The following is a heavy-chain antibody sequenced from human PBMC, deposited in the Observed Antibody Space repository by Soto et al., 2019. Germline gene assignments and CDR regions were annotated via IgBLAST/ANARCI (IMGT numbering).Heavy chain of an antibody. V-gene: IGHV4-39*01. CDR2: IHHSGST. Sequence: SETLSLTCTVSGASISSSSYSWGWIRQPPGKGLEWIGNIHHSGSTYYNPSLKSRVTISVDTSKDQFSLKLSSVTAADTAVYYCARHIFTTVVRGFLITFDQYRGMDVWGQGTTVT. J-gene: IGHJ6*02. D-gene: IGHD3-10*01. CDR1: GASISSSSYS. CDR3: ARHIFTTVVRGFLITFDQYRGMDV.